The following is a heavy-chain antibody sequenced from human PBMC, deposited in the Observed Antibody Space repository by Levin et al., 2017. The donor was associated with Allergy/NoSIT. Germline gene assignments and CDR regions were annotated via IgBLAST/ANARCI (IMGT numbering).Heavy chain of an antibody. CDR1: GFTISSNY. V-gene: IGHV3-53*01. Sequence: GGSLRLSCAASGFTISSNYMSWVRQAPGKGLEWVSVIYSGGSTYYADSVKGRFTISRDNSKNTLYLQMNSLRAEDTAVYYCAREGLTAMVESPYFDLWGRGTLVTVSS. CDR2: IYSGGST. J-gene: IGHJ2*01. CDR3: AREGLTAMVESPYFDL. D-gene: IGHD5-18*01.